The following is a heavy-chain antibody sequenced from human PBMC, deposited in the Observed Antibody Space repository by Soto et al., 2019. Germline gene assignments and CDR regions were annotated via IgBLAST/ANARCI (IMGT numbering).Heavy chain of an antibody. J-gene: IGHJ4*02. CDR1: GGSFSGYY. Sequence: PSETLSLTCAVYGGSFSGYYWSWIRQPPGKGLEWIGEVNHRGSTNYNPSLKSRVTISVDTSKNQFSLKLSSVAAADTAVYYCRGSGKGPYYFDYWGQGALVTVSS. CDR3: RGSGKGPYYFDY. CDR2: VNHRGST. V-gene: IGHV4-34*01. D-gene: IGHD1-26*01.